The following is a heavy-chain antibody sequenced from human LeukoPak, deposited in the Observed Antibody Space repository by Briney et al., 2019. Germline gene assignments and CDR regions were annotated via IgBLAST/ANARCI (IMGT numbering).Heavy chain of an antibody. V-gene: IGHV3-64D*09. CDR2: ISSNGGST. D-gene: IGHD4-17*01. CDR3: VKDLDYGDKDY. J-gene: IGHJ4*02. Sequence: PGRSLRLSCAASGFTFSSYAMHWVRQAPGKGLEYVSAISSNGGSTYYADSVKGRFTISRDNSKNTLYLQMSSLRAEDTAVYYCVKDLDYGDKDYWGQGTLVTVSS. CDR1: GFTFSSYA.